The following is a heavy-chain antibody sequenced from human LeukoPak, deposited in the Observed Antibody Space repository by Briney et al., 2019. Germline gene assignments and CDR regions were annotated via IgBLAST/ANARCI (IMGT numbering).Heavy chain of an antibody. V-gene: IGHV5-10-1*01. CDR3: ARLAYPCSGGSCYYYGMDV. CDR1: GYSFPSYW. J-gene: IGHJ6*04. D-gene: IGHD2-15*01. Sequence: GEALMIYCKWSGYSFPSYWISWVRQMPGKGLEWMGRIDPSDSYTNYSPSFQGHVTISADKSISTAYLQWSSLKASDTAMYYCARLAYPCSGGSCYYYGMDVWGKGTTVTVSS. CDR2: IDPSDSYT.